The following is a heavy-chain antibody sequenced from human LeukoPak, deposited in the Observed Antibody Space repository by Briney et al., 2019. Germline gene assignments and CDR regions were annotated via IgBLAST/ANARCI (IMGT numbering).Heavy chain of an antibody. CDR2: IYTSGST. CDR1: GGSFSGYY. D-gene: IGHD3-22*01. V-gene: IGHV4-4*07. J-gene: IGHJ3*02. Sequence: SETLSLMCAVYGGSFSGYYWSWIRQPAGEGREWIGRIYTSGSTNYNPSLKSRVTMSVDTSKNQFSLKLSSVTAADTAVYYCARDKDSSGYYFYAFDIWGQGTMVTVSS. CDR3: ARDKDSSGYYFYAFDI.